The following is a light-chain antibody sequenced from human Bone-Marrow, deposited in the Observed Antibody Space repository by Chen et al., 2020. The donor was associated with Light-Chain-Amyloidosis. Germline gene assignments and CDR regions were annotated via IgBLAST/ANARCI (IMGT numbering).Light chain of an antibody. CDR3: QQYYSTPFT. CDR1: QSVLYSANNKNY. Sequence: DTVMTQYPHSLAVSPGERATTNSKSRQSVLYSANNKNYLAWYQQKPGQPPKLLIYWASTRESGVPDRFSGSGSGTDFTLTISSLQAEDVAVYYCQQYYSTPFTFGPGTKVDIK. V-gene: IGKV4-1*01. J-gene: IGKJ3*01. CDR2: WAS.